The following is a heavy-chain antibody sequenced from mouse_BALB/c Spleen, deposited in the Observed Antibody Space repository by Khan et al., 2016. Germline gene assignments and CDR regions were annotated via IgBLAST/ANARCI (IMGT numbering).Heavy chain of an antibody. J-gene: IGHJ1*01. CDR3: ARVGDNWYFDD. CDR1: GYTFSSYW. CDR2: ILPGSDST. V-gene: IGHV1-9*01. Sequence: QVQLQQSGAELMKPGASVKISCKATGYTFSSYWIEWVKQRPGHGLEWIGEILPGSDSTNYNEKFKGKATFTADTSSNTAYMQLSSLTSEEAAVXYCARVGDNWYFDDWGAGTTVTVSS.